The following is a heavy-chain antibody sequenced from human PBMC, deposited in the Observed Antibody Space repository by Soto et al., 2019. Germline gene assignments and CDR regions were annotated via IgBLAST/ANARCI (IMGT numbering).Heavy chain of an antibody. V-gene: IGHV3-23*01. CDR1: VFTFSSFA. J-gene: IGHJ4*02. D-gene: IGHD6-13*01. CDR2: ISGSGGST. CDR3: ARGFSAGKGSPPGF. Sequence: WWSLRLSCSASVFTFSSFAMSWFRQAAGKGLDWVSAISGSGGSTYSADSVKGRFTISRDNSKNTLYLQMSSLRAEDTAVYYCARGFSAGKGSPPGFWGQGSLVTVSS.